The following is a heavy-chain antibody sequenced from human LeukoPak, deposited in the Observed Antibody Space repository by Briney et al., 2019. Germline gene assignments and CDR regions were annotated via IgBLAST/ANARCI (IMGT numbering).Heavy chain of an antibody. CDR1: GYSISSGYY. J-gene: IGHJ4*02. Sequence: SETLSLTCTVSGYSISSGYYWGWIRPPPGKGLEWIGSIYHSGSTYYNPSLKSRVTISVDTSKNQFSLKLSSVTAADTAVYYCAKRYCSSTTCYDDRGAFDYWGQGTLVTVSS. CDR2: IYHSGST. D-gene: IGHD2-2*01. CDR3: AKRYCSSTTCYDDRGAFDY. V-gene: IGHV4-38-2*02.